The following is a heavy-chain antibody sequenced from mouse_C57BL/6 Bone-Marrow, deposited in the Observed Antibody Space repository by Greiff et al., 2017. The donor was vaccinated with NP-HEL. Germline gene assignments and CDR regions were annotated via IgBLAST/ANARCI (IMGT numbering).Heavy chain of an antibody. CDR3: ARRGYSNYIDY. D-gene: IGHD2-5*01. CDR2: IYPRSGNT. V-gene: IGHV1-81*01. J-gene: IGHJ2*01. Sequence: VMLQESGAELARPGASVKLSCKASGYTFTSYGISWVKQRTGQGLEWIGEIYPRSGNTYYNDKFKGKATLTADKSSSTAYMELRSLTSEDSAVYFCARRGYSNYIDYWGQGTTLTVSS. CDR1: GYTFTSYG.